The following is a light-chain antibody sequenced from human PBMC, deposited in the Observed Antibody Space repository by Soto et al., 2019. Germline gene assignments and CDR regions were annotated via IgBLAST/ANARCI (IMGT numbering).Light chain of an antibody. J-gene: IGLJ2*01. CDR3: ASWDASVGGPA. CDR1: NSNIGSKY. CDR2: SNN. V-gene: IGLV1-47*02. Sequence: QTVVTQPPSASGTPGQRVTISCSGSNSNIGSKYVYWYQQFPGTAPKLLIYSNNQRPSGVPDRFSGSKSGTSASRAISDLRSEDEADYYCASWDASVGGPAFGGGTKLTVL.